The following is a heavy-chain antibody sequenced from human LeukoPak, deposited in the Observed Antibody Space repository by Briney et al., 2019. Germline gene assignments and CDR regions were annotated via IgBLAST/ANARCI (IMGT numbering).Heavy chain of an antibody. CDR2: IWYDGSNK. V-gene: IGHV3-33*01. D-gene: IGHD6-19*01. J-gene: IGHJ4*02. CDR1: GFTFSSYG. Sequence: GGSLRLSCAASGFTFSSYGMHWVRQAPGKGLEWVAVIWYDGSNKYYADSVKGRFTISRDNSKNTLYLQMNSLRAEDTAVYYCARDVYSSGWYVVPDYWGQGTLVTVSS. CDR3: ARDVYSSGWYVVPDY.